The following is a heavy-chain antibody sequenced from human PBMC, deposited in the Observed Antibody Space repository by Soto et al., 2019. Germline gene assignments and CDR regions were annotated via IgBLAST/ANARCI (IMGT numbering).Heavy chain of an antibody. V-gene: IGHV1-8*01. Sequence: QVQLVQSGAEVKKPGASVKVSCKASGYTFTSYDINWVRQATGQGLEWMGWMNPNSGNTGYAQKFQGRLTMXXHXSXXTAYLELSSLRSEDKVGYYCARDGGLGDGYTSVDVWGQGTTVTVSS. D-gene: IGHD5-12*01. CDR3: ARDGGLGDGYTSVDV. CDR2: MNPNSGNT. CDR1: GYTFTSYD. J-gene: IGHJ6*02.